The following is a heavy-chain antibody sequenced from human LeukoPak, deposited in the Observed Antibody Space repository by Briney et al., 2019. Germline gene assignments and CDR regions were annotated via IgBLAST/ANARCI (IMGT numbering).Heavy chain of an antibody. CDR1: GFTFSDFW. D-gene: IGHD3-16*01. CDR2: MNRDGSEK. V-gene: IGHV3-7*01. J-gene: IGHJ6*02. CDR3: ARDGGIIRFGGQDV. Sequence: GGSLRLSCAASGFTFSDFWLSWVRQAPGKGLEWVANMNRDGSEKNYVDSMKGRITISRDNAKNSLYLQMNSLRVEDTAVYYCARDGGIIRFGGQDVWGQGTTVTVS.